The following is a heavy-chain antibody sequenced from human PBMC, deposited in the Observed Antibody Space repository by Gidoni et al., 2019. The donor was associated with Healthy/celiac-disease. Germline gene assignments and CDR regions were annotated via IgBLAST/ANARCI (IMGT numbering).Heavy chain of an antibody. CDR2: TVPVFGTA. Sequence: QVQQEPAGPEVKKPESSVKVSCKASGGNFRSPAISWVRQPPGQGLEWLGGTVPVFGTAIYAQKFQVIVTITADNSTSTAYMELSCLRSDVTAVYHCARGGDIVATRYAFDIWGEGTMVTVSA. CDR3: ARGGDIVATRYAFDI. D-gene: IGHD5-12*01. J-gene: IGHJ3*02. V-gene: IGHV1-69*06. CDR1: GGNFRSPA.